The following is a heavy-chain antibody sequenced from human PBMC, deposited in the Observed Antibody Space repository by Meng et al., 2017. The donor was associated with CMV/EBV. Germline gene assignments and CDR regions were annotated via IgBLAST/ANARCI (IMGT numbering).Heavy chain of an antibody. D-gene: IGHD6-13*01. Sequence: SGGSISRSNWWSWFRQPPGKGLEWIGEIYHSGSTNYNPSLKSRVTISVDKSKYQFSLKLSSVTAADTAVYYCARGSDEAAAGTSYFDYWGQGTLVTVSS. V-gene: IGHV4-4*02. CDR2: IYHSGST. CDR3: ARGSDEAAAGTSYFDY. CDR1: GGSISRSNW. J-gene: IGHJ4*02.